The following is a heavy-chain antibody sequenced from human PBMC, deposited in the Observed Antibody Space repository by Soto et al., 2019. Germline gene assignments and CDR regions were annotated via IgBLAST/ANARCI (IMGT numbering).Heavy chain of an antibody. Sequence: TLSLTCTVSGGSISSSSYYWGWIRQPPGKGLEWIGSIYYSGSTYYNPSLKSRVTISVDTSKNQFSLKLSSVTAADTAVYYCARLPSSGYYYGIDYWGQGTLVTVS. CDR3: ARLPSSGYYYGIDY. V-gene: IGHV4-39*01. CDR2: IYYSGST. CDR1: GGSISSSSYY. D-gene: IGHD3-22*01. J-gene: IGHJ4*02.